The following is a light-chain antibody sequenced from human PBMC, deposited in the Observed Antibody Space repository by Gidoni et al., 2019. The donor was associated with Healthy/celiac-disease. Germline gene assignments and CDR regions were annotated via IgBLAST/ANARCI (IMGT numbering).Light chain of an antibody. CDR2: GAS. J-gene: IGKJ5*01. CDR1: QSVSRN. CDR3: QEYNNWRCT. Sequence: ELVITQSPATLSVSQGEIATLSCRASQSVSRNLAWYQQTPGQAPRLLIYGASTRATGIPARFSGSGSGTAFNLTICSLQSEDFAVYYCQEYNNWRCTFGQGTRLEIK. V-gene: IGKV3-15*01.